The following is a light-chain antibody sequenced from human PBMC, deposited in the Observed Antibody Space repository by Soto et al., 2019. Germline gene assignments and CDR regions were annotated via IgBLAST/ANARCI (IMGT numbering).Light chain of an antibody. CDR2: RVS. CDR1: QSLVNSDGSTF. Sequence: DVVMTQSPVSLPVTLGQPASISCRSSQSLVNSDGSTFLIWFHLRPGQSPRRLIYRVSNRDSGVPDRFSGSGSGADFTLKISRVEAEDVGVYYCMQGTHWPVTFGQGTKVDI. CDR3: MQGTHWPVT. V-gene: IGKV2-30*01. J-gene: IGKJ1*01.